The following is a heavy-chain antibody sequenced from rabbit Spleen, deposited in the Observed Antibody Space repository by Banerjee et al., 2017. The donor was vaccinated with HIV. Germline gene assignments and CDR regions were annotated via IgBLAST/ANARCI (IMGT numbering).Heavy chain of an antibody. CDR3: ARDSSTSFSTYGMDL. J-gene: IGHJ6*01. CDR1: GFSFNSGYD. CDR2: AYAGSSGST. D-gene: IGHD1-1*01. V-gene: IGHV1S40*01. Sequence: QSLEESGGGLVKPGASLTLTCKASGFSFNSGYDMCWVRQAPGKGLEWVACAYAGSSGSTYSANWAKGRFTISKTSSTTVTLQMTSLTVADTATYFCARDSSTSFSTYGMDLWGPGTLVTVS.